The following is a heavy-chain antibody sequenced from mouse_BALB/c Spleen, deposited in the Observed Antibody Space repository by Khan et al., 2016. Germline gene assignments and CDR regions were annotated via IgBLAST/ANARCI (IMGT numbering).Heavy chain of an antibody. D-gene: IGHD4-1*01. CDR3: ARDPLGRFAY. Sequence: EVELVESGGGLVQPGGSLRLSCATSGFTFTDYYMSWVRQPPEKALEWLGFIRNKANGYTTEYSASVKGRFTISRDNSQSILYLQMNTLRVEDSATYYCARDPLGRFAYWGQGTLVTVSA. J-gene: IGHJ3*01. CDR2: IRNKANGYTT. V-gene: IGHV7-3*02. CDR1: GFTFTDYY.